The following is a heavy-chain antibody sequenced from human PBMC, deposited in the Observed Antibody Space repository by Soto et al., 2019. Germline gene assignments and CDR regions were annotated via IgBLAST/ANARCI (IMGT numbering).Heavy chain of an antibody. V-gene: IGHV3-30-3*01. CDR2: ISYDGSNK. D-gene: IGHD2-2*01. Sequence: VGSLRLSCAASGFTFSSYAMNWVRQAPGKGLGWVAVISYDGSNKYYADSVKGRFTISRDNSKNTLYLQMNSLRAEDTAVYYCARGPSSLTRFDYWGQGTLVTVSS. J-gene: IGHJ4*02. CDR1: GFTFSSYA. CDR3: ARGPSSLTRFDY.